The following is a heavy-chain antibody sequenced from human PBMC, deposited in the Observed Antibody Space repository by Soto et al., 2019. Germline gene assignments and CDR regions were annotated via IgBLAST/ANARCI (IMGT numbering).Heavy chain of an antibody. CDR3: AKEVSLGSTVDLGY. CDR2: IYYTGAT. CDR1: GGSSGAYF. V-gene: IGHV4-59*01. J-gene: IGHJ4*02. Sequence: NPSETLSLTCTVSGGSSGAYFWNWVRQPPGKGLEWIGNIYYTGATSYNPSLESRVTISLDTSKNQFSLRLSSVTAADTAIYYCAKEVSLGSTVDLGYWGQGALVTVSS. D-gene: IGHD7-27*01.